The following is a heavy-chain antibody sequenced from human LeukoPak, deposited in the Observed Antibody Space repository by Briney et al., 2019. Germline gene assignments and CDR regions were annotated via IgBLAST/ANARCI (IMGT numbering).Heavy chain of an antibody. Sequence: SETLSLTRTLAGGSISSYYGSWIRQPPGKGLEWIGYIYYSGSINYNPSLKSRVTISVDTSKNQFSLKLSSVTAADTAVYYCARDRFIGGLAIDIWGQGTMVTVSS. CDR1: GGSISSYY. V-gene: IGHV4-59*01. J-gene: IGHJ3*02. CDR3: ARDRFIGGLAIDI. D-gene: IGHD3-16*01. CDR2: IYYSGSI.